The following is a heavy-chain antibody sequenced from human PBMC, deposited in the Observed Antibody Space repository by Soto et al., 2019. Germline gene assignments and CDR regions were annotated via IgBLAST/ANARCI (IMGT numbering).Heavy chain of an antibody. J-gene: IGHJ5*02. CDR2: IYHSGST. V-gene: IGHV4-30-2*01. CDR3: ARGAVANWFDP. CDR1: ASYISSSCYS. Sequence: SLTCPVSASYISSSCYSWSSPRQPPGKGLEWIGYIYHSGSTYYNPSLKSRVTISVDRSKNQFCLKLSSVTAADTAVYYCARGAVANWFDPWGQGSV.